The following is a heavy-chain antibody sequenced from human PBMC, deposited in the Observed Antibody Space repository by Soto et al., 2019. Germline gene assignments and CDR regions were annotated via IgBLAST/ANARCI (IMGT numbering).Heavy chain of an antibody. D-gene: IGHD1-26*01. CDR1: GFTVSSHY. J-gene: IGHJ5*02. CDR3: AREHPRGSYLGS. V-gene: IGHV3-53*02. CDR2: IYSGGST. Sequence: EVQLVETGGGLIQPGGSLRLSCAASGFTVSSHYMSWVRQAPGKGLEWVSVIYSGGSTYYADSVKGRFNISIDKSKNTLYLKMTSLTAEDKAVYYCAREHPRGSYLGSWGEGTLVNVSS.